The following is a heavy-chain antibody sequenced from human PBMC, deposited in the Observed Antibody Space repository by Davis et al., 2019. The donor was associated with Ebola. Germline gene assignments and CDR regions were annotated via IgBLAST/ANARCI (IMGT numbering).Heavy chain of an antibody. CDR3: AKDIIRYYYDSSGYYPKGYYFDY. Sequence: GESLKISCAASGFTFSNYGMHWVRQTPGKGLEWVAVIWYDGSNKYYADSVKGRFTISRDNSKNTLYLQMNSLRAEDTAVYYCAKDIIRYYYDSSGYYPKGYYFDYWGLGTLVTVSS. CDR1: GFTFSNYG. V-gene: IGHV3-30*02. J-gene: IGHJ4*02. D-gene: IGHD3-22*01. CDR2: IWYDGSNK.